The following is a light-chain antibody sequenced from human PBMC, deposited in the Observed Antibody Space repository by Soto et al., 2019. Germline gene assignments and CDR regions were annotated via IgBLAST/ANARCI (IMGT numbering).Light chain of an antibody. J-gene: IGKJ4*01. CDR2: GAS. CDR3: QEFASN. V-gene: IGKV3-20*01. CDR1: QSVSNNY. Sequence: EIVLTRSPGTLSLSPGERATLSCRASQSVSNNYLAWYQQKPGQAPRLLIYGASNRATGIPDRFSGSGSGTDFILTINRLEPEDFAVYYCQEFASNFGGGTKVDIK.